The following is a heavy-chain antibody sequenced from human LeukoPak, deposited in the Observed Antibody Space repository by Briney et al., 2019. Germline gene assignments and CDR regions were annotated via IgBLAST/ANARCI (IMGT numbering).Heavy chain of an antibody. CDR3: ARVLRGNGYNSIYYFDY. CDR2: IYYSGST. Sequence: PSETLSLTCTVSGGSISSYYWSWIRQPPGKGLEWIGYIYYSGSTNYNPSLKSQVTISVDTSKNQFSLKLSSVTAADTAVYYCARVLRGNGYNSIYYFDYWGQGTLVTVSS. V-gene: IGHV4-59*01. CDR1: GGSISSYY. D-gene: IGHD5-24*01. J-gene: IGHJ4*02.